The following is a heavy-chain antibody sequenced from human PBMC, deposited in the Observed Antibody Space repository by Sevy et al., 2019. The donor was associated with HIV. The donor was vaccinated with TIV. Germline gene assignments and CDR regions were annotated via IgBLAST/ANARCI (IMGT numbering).Heavy chain of an antibody. Sequence: GGSLRLPCAASGFTFSQAWMSWVRQAPGKGLEWVGRIKSRKDGATTDFAVPVKGRFTISRDDSKNRLYLQMNRLKTEDTAVYYCATDVEIPSKGGVWYYGMDVWGQGTTVTVSS. CDR1: GFTFSQAW. CDR3: ATDVEIPSKGGVWYYGMDV. J-gene: IGHJ6*02. V-gene: IGHV3-15*01. D-gene: IGHD2-15*01. CDR2: IKSRKDGATT.